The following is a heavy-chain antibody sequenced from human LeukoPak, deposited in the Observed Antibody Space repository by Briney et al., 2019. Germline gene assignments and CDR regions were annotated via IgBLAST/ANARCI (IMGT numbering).Heavy chain of an antibody. Sequence: PGGSLRLSCAASGFTFSDYYMSWIRQAPGKGLEWVSYISNPGTTISLADSVKGRFTISRDNSKNTLYLQMNSLRAEDTAVYYCASGLGGYVETDYWGQGTLVTVSS. CDR3: ASGLGGYVETDY. CDR2: ISNPGTTI. D-gene: IGHD5-12*01. J-gene: IGHJ4*02. V-gene: IGHV3-11*01. CDR1: GFTFSDYY.